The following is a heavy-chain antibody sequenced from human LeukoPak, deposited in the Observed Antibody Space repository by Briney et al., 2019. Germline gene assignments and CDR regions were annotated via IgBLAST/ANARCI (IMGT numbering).Heavy chain of an antibody. CDR3: ARDGIQLWFTQGLCYFDY. J-gene: IGHJ4*02. D-gene: IGHD5-18*01. CDR2: INPGGGNT. Sequence: ASVKVSCKASGYTFTNYYMHWVRQAPGQGLEWMGLINPGGGNTNYAQNFQGRVTMTRDTSTSTVYMELSSLRSEDTALYYCARDGIQLWFTQGLCYFDYWGQGTLVTASS. CDR1: GYTFTNYY. V-gene: IGHV1-46*01.